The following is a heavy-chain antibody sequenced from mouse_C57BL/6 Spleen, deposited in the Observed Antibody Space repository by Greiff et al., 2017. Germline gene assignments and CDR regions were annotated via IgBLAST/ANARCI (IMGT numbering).Heavy chain of an antibody. CDR2: IYPGDGDT. CDR1: GYAFSSSW. J-gene: IGHJ4*01. CDR3: ARESNPYAMDY. V-gene: IGHV1-82*01. D-gene: IGHD2-5*01. Sequence: VQLQQSGPELVKPGASVKISCKASGYAFSSSWMNWVKQRPGKGLEWIGRIYPGDGDTNYNGKFKGKATLTADKSSSTAYMQLSSLTSEDSAVYFCARESNPYAMDYWGQGTSVTVSS.